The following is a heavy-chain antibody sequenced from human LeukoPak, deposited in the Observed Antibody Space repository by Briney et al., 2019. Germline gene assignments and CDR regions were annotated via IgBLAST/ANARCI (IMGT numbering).Heavy chain of an antibody. V-gene: IGHV4-61*02. D-gene: IGHD3-22*01. CDR3: ARESYYDSRGFYYGGYYFDY. CDR1: GGSISSGSYY. J-gene: IGHJ4*02. CDR2: IYSSGGS. Sequence: SETLSLTCTVSGGSISSGSYYWTWLRQPAGKDLEWIGRIYSSGGSNYNPSLKSRVIISVDTSENQFSLKLSSVTAADTAVYYCARESYYDSRGFYYGGYYFDYWGQGTLVTVSS.